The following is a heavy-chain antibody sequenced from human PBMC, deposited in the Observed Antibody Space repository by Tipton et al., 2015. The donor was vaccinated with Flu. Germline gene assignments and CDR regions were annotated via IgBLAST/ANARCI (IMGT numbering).Heavy chain of an antibody. CDR3: ARSSLGLTRAYYYGMDV. CDR1: GFTFSSYA. Sequence: SLRLSCAASGFTFSSYAMHWVRQAPGKGLEWVAVISYDGSNKYYADSVKGRFTISRDNSKNTLYLQMNSLRAEDTAVYYCARSSLGLTRAYYYGMDVWGQGTTVTVSS. D-gene: IGHD7-27*01. J-gene: IGHJ6*02. V-gene: IGHV3-30-3*01. CDR2: ISYDGSNK.